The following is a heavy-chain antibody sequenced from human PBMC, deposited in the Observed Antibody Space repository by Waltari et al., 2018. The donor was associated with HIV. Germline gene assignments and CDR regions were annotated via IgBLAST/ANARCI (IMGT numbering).Heavy chain of an antibody. D-gene: IGHD2-21*02. Sequence: QVRLVQSGVEVKEPGASVEVSCKTSGYTFTDYYIQWLRQAPGQGLEWVGWVNPKSGGTKAAQKFQGRVTMSRDTSIRTAYMELRRLRSDDTAVYYCARVDCVGGACLPWSACYYHAMDVWGQGTTVTVAS. CDR3: ARVDCVGGACLPWSACYYHAMDV. CDR1: GYTFTDYY. J-gene: IGHJ6*02. V-gene: IGHV1-2*02. CDR2: VNPKSGGT.